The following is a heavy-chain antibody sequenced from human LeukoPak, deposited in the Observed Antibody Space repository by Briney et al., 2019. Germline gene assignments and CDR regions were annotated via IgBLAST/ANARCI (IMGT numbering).Heavy chain of an antibody. D-gene: IGHD6-13*01. CDR2: INPNSGGT. Sequence: ASVKVSCKASGYTFTGYYMHWVRQAPGQGLEWMGWINPNSGGTNYAQKFQGRVTMTRDTAISTAYMELSRLRSDDTAVYYCARGGATYSSSWSADRWGQGTLVTVSS. CDR3: ARGGATYSSSWSADR. J-gene: IGHJ5*02. CDR1: GYTFTGYY. V-gene: IGHV1-2*02.